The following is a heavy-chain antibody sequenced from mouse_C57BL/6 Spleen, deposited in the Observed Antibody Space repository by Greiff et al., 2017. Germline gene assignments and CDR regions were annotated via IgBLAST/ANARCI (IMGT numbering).Heavy chain of an antibody. CDR2: INYDGSST. CDR1: GFTFSDYY. J-gene: IGHJ1*03. D-gene: IGHD1-1*01. Sequence: EVQVVEPEGGLVQPGSSMKLSCTASGFTFSDYYMAWVRQVPEKGLEWVANINYDGSSTYYLDSLKSRFIISGDNAKNILYLQMSSLKSEDTATYYCARYVTAVASVDFGVWGTGATVTVST. V-gene: IGHV5-16*01. CDR3: ARYVTAVASVDFGV.